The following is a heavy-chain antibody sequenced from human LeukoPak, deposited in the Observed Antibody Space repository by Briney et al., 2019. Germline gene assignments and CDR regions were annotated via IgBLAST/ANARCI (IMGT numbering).Heavy chain of an antibody. CDR3: ARGLPAAGNYYYYMDV. J-gene: IGHJ6*03. V-gene: IGHV4-59*01. CDR1: GGSISSYY. CDR2: IYYSGST. D-gene: IGHD6-13*01. Sequence: PSETLSLTCTVSGGSISSYYWSWLRQPPGKGLEWIGYIYYSGSTNYKSSLKSRVTISVDTSKNQFSLKLSSVTAADTAVYYCARGLPAAGNYYYYMDVWGKGTTVTISS.